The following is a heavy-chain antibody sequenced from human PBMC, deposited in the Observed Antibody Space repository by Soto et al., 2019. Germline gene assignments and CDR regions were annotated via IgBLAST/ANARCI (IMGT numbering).Heavy chain of an antibody. D-gene: IGHD3-3*01. CDR3: AKGRKPDHDDGLCAFDS. CDR2: ISGGGAGT. CDR1: GFTVNSHA. J-gene: IGHJ4*02. V-gene: IGHV3-23*01. Sequence: PGGSLRLSCAASGFTVNSHAMSWVRQAPGKGLEWVSGISGGGAGTYYADSVKGRFTISRDPSTTTLFLDRYSLGAEDTAIYYCAKGRKPDHDDGLCAFDSWGQGVLVTVSS.